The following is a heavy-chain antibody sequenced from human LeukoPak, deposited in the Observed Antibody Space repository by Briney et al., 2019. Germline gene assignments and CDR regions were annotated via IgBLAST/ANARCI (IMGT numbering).Heavy chain of an antibody. D-gene: IGHD2-21*02. CDR3: ARDHRAAYCGGDCYSAFDY. CDR2: IIPILGTA. J-gene: IGHJ4*02. Sequence: SVKVSCKASGGTFSSYAISWVRQAPGQGLEWMGGIIPILGTANYAQKFQGRVTITADESTSTAYMELSSLRSEDTAVYYCARDHRAAYCGGDCYSAFDYWGQGTLVTVSS. CDR1: GGTFSSYA. V-gene: IGHV1-69*13.